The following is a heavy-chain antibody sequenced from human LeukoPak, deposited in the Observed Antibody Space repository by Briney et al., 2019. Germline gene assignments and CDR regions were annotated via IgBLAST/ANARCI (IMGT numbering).Heavy chain of an antibody. CDR2: INPSGGST. D-gene: IGHD2-21*01. V-gene: IGHV1-18*01. Sequence: GASVKVSCKASGYTFTSYGISWVRQAPGQGLEWMGIINPSGGSTSYAQKLQGRVTMTTDTSTSTAYMELRSLRSDDTAVYYCARDWSSSWAVVATFDIWGQGTMVTVSS. CDR1: GYTFTSYG. CDR3: ARDWSSSWAVVATFDI. J-gene: IGHJ3*02.